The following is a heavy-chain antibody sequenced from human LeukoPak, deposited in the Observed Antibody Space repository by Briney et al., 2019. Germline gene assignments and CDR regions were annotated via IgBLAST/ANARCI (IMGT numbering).Heavy chain of an antibody. CDR2: ISSSGNTI. J-gene: IGHJ4*02. Sequence: PGESLRLFCAASGFNFSTYEMNWVRQAPAKGLEGVSYISSSGNTIKYADSVKGRFTISRDNAKNSLYLQMNSLRAEDTAVYYCAAGAAAGTGDYWGQGTLVTVSS. CDR1: GFNFSTYE. V-gene: IGHV3-48*03. D-gene: IGHD6-13*01. CDR3: AAGAAAGTGDY.